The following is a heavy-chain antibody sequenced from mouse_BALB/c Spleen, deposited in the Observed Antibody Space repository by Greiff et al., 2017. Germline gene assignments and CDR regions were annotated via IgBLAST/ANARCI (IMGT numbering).Heavy chain of an antibody. D-gene: IGHD1-1*01. CDR3: ARYYGSMDY. CDR2: ISSGSSTI. V-gene: IGHV5-17*02. CDR1: GFTFSSFG. J-gene: IGHJ4*01. Sequence: EVMLVESGGGLVQPGGSRKLSCAASGFTFSSFGMHWVRQAPEKGLEWVAYISSGSSTIYYADTVKGRFTISRDNPKNTLFLQMTSLRSEDTAMYYCARYYGSMDYWGQGTSVTVSS.